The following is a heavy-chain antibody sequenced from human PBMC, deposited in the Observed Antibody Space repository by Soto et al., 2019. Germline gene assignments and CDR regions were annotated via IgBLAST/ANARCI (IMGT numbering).Heavy chain of an antibody. D-gene: IGHD2-2*01. CDR2: ISYRGSP. V-gene: IGHV4-59*01. J-gene: IGHJ6*01. CDR1: GGPISSYY. Sequence: LSLPCRISGGPISSYYWNWFWQVPGEGLVGSGFISYRGSPNYNAAFTSRVTISVDTSKDQISLKLNSVSAADTAVYYCARVQSTSWGYYYAVDVWGQGTTVTVSS. CDR3: ARVQSTSWGYYYAVDV.